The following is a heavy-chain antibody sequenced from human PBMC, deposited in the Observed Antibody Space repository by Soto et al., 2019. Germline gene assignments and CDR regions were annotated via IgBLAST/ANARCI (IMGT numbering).Heavy chain of an antibody. D-gene: IGHD2-8*01. CDR1: GFTFSSYA. CDR3: ARAAGPLNAFDI. V-gene: IGHV3-64*01. J-gene: IGHJ3*02. CDR2: ISSNGGST. Sequence: GGSLRLSCAASGFTFSSYAMHWVRQAPGKGLEYVSAISSNGGSTYYANSVKGRFTISRDNSKNTLYLQMGSLRAEDMAVYYCARAAGPLNAFDIWGQGTTVTVSS.